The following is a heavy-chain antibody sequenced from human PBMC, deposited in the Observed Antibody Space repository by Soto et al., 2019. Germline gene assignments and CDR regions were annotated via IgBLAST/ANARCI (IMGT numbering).Heavy chain of an antibody. D-gene: IGHD6-25*01. CDR3: ASEIRSGYYRYWYFDL. J-gene: IGHJ2*01. CDR2: INPDSGGT. Sequence: QVQLVQSGAEVKKPGASVKVSCTASGYTFTIYHLHWVRQAPGQGLEWMGWINPDSGGTKYAQKFQGGVTMTRDTSTSTVYMEVSRLRSDDTAVYYCASEIRSGYYRYWYFDLWGRGTLVTVSS. CDR1: GYTFTIYH. V-gene: IGHV1-2*02.